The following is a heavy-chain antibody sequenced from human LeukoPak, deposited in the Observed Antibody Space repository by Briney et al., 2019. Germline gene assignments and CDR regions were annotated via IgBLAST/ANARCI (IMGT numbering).Heavy chain of an antibody. CDR2: ISPTGSFT. CDR1: GYTFTNNF. CDR3: ARDISARDEAWWFDP. D-gene: IGHD5-24*01. V-gene: IGHV1-46*01. Sequence: ASVTVSCKAFGYTFTNNFMHWVRQAPGQGPEWMALISPTGSFTAYAQKFQGRVTLTRDLSTSTDYLELRSLRSEDTAVYYCARDISARDEAWWFDPWGQGTLVTVSS. J-gene: IGHJ5*02.